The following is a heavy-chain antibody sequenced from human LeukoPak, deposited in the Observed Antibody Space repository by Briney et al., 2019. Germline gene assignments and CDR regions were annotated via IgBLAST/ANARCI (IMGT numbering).Heavy chain of an antibody. Sequence: PSETLSLTCTVSGASVSIYYWSWIRQPPGKGLEWIGYIYYSGSTNYNPSLKSRISISVDTSKNQFSLKLSSVTAADTAVYYCARTTEGGYTYNYFYYYYMDVWGKGTTVTISS. CDR1: GASVSIYY. D-gene: IGHD5-18*01. CDR3: ARTTEGGYTYNYFYYYYMDV. V-gene: IGHV4-59*02. J-gene: IGHJ6*03. CDR2: IYYSGST.